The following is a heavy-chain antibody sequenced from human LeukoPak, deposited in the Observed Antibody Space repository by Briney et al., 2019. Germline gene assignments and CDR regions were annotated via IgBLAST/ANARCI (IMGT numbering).Heavy chain of an antibody. Sequence: ASVKVSCKASGGTFSSYAISWVRQAPGQGLEWMGGIIPIFGTANYAQKFQGRVTITTDESTSTAYMELSSLRSEDTAVYYCARHGGQNSYFSHWYFDLWGRGTLVTVSS. D-gene: IGHD3-16*01. CDR3: ARHGGQNSYFSHWYFDL. J-gene: IGHJ2*01. CDR1: GGTFSSYA. V-gene: IGHV1-69*05. CDR2: IIPIFGTA.